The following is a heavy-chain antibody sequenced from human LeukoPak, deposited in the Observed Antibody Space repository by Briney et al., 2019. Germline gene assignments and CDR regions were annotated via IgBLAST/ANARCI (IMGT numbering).Heavy chain of an antibody. D-gene: IGHD3-22*01. CDR1: GFTFDDYA. J-gene: IGHJ4*02. Sequence: LPGRSLRLSCAASGFTFDDYAMHWVRQAPGKGLEWVSGISWNSGSIGYADSVKGRFTISRDNAKNSRYLQMNSLRAEDTALYYCAKDINYDSSGYTAFDYWGQGTLVTVSS. V-gene: IGHV3-9*01. CDR2: ISWNSGSI. CDR3: AKDINYDSSGYTAFDY.